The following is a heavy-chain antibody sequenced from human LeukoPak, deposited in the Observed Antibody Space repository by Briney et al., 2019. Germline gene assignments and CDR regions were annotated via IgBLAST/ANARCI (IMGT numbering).Heavy chain of an antibody. D-gene: IGHD2-15*01. CDR3: AGFDCSGGSCYGAYYYYYMDV. CDR1: GGSFSGYY. CDR2: INHSGST. Sequence: PSETLSLTCAVYGGSFSGYYWSWIRQPPGKGLEWIGEINHSGSTNYNPSLKSRVTISVDTSKNQFSLKLSSVTAADTAVYYCAGFDCSGGSCYGAYYYYYMDVWGKGTTVTISS. V-gene: IGHV4-34*01. J-gene: IGHJ6*03.